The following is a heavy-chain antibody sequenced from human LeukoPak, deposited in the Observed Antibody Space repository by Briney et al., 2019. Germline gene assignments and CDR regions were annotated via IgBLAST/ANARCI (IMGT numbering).Heavy chain of an antibody. J-gene: IGHJ4*02. CDR3: ARDAAPGIGVAGTSDY. Sequence: PGGSLRLSCAASGFTFSSYGMHWARQAPGKGLEWVSSISSSSTYTYYTDSVKGRFTISRDNAKNSLYLQMNSLRAEDTAVYYCARDAAPGIGVAGTSDYWGQGTLVTVSS. CDR1: GFTFSSYG. D-gene: IGHD6-19*01. CDR2: ISSSSTYT. V-gene: IGHV3-21*01.